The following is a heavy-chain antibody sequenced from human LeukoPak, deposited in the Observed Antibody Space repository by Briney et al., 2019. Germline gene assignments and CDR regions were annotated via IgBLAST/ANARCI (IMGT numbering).Heavy chain of an antibody. CDR2: ISTSGSTI. D-gene: IGHD4-17*01. Sequence: PGGSLRLSCAASGFTFSGYEMNWVRQAPGRGLEWVSSISTSGSTIYYADSVKGRFTISRDNSKNTLFLQMNSLRAEDTAVYYCARDPDDYGDYSYFDYWGQGTLVTVSS. CDR3: ARDPDDYGDYSYFDY. J-gene: IGHJ4*02. V-gene: IGHV3-48*03. CDR1: GFTFSGYE.